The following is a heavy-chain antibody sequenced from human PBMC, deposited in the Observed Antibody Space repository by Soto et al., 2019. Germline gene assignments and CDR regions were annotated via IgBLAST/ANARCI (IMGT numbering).Heavy chain of an antibody. Sequence: GGSLRLSCAASGFTFSSYWMSWVRQAPGKGLEWVANIKQDGSEKYYVDSVKGRFTISRDNAKNSLYLQMNSLRAEDTAVYYCARDSDCGGECYHHSEYFQHWGQGTLVTVSS. D-gene: IGHD2-21*01. J-gene: IGHJ1*01. CDR3: ARDSDCGGECYHHSEYFQH. CDR1: GFTFSSYW. CDR2: IKQDGSEK. V-gene: IGHV3-7*01.